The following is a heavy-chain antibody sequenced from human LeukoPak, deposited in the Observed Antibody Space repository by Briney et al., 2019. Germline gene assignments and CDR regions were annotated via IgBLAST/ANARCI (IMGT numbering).Heavy chain of an antibody. Sequence: SQTLSLTCTVSGGSISSGDYYWSWIRQPPGKGLEWIGYISRSGSSYYRPSLKSRVTTSVDTSKNQFSLKLNSVTAADTAVYYCARTTTGVHVDYWGRRTLVTVSS. CDR1: GGSISSGDYY. CDR2: ISRSGSS. CDR3: ARTTTGVHVDY. V-gene: IGHV4-30-4*01. D-gene: IGHD1-1*01. J-gene: IGHJ4*02.